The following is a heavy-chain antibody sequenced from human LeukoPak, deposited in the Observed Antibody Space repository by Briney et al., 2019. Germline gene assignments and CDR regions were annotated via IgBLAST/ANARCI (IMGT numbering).Heavy chain of an antibody. CDR1: GGSISSGSYY. Sequence: SETLSLTCTVSGGSISSGSYYWSWIRQPAGKGLEWIGRIYTGGSTNYNPSLKSRVTISVDTSKNQFSLKLSSVTAADTAVYYCAREVARYYYYMDVWGKGTTVTISS. J-gene: IGHJ6*03. D-gene: IGHD2-15*01. CDR2: IYTGGST. V-gene: IGHV4-61*02. CDR3: AREVARYYYYMDV.